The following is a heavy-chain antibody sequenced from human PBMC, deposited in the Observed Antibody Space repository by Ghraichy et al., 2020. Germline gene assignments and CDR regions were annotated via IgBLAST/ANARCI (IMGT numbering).Heavy chain of an antibody. CDR1: GSTLSGYN. J-gene: IGHJ4*02. CDR2: ISGSSNYI. V-gene: IGHV3-21*01. D-gene: IGHD5-12*01. CDR3: ATAPLAPPYFDD. Sequence: GGSLRLSCVGSGSTLSGYNMNWFRQAPGKGVVWVSSISGSSNYIDYADSVKGRFTISRDNAKNSLYLQMNSLRAEDTAVYYCATAPLAPPYFDDWGQGNLVTVFS.